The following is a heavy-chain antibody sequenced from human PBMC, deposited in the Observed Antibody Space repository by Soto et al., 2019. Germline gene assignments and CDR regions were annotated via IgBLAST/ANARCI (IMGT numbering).Heavy chain of an antibody. Sequence: QVQLVESGGGVVQPGRSLRLSCAASGFTFSSYAMHWVRQAPGKGLEWVAVIAYDGSNKYYADSVKGRFTISRDNSKNTLYLQMNSLRAVDTAVYYCARARKYYDSSGYLDWYYSDYRCQGTLGT. CDR1: GFTFSSYA. CDR3: ARARKYYDSSGYLDWYYSDY. CDR2: IAYDGSNK. D-gene: IGHD3-22*01. V-gene: IGHV3-30-3*01. J-gene: IGHJ4*02.